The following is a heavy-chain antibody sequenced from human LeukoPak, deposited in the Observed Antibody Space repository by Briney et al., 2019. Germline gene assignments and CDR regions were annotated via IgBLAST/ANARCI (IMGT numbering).Heavy chain of an antibody. D-gene: IGHD6-19*01. J-gene: IGHJ4*02. Sequence: KPGGSLRLSCAASGFTFSSYSMNWVRQAPGKGLGWVSSISSSSSYIYYADSVKGRFTISRDNAKNSLYLQMNSLRAEDTAVYYCARGSSGCPDYWGQGTLVTVSS. V-gene: IGHV3-21*01. CDR1: GFTFSSYS. CDR3: ARGSSGCPDY. CDR2: ISSSSSYI.